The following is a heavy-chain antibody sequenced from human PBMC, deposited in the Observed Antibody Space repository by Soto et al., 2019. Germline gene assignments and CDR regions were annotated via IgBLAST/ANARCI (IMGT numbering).Heavy chain of an antibody. D-gene: IGHD7-27*01. CDR2: IYYGGST. CDR3: AKNWNWGYLVH. J-gene: IGHJ4*02. CDR1: GDSISTDY. Sequence: QVHLQESGPGLVKPSETLSLTCTVSGDSISTDYWSWIRQSPGKGLEWIGFIYYGGSTNYNHSLKSRVTISVDTPKNQVSLKLSSGTAADAAVYYCAKNWNWGYLVHWGQGTLVTVSS. V-gene: IGHV4-59*08.